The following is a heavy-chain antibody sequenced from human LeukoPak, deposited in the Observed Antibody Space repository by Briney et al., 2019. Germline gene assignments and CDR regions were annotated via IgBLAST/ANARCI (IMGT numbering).Heavy chain of an antibody. CDR3: FGDCYCRRPRSSDAFDI. D-gene: IGHD2-21*01. CDR1: GFTFDDYA. J-gene: IGHJ3*02. V-gene: IGHV3-30*03. Sequence: GGSLRLSCAASGFTFDDYAMHWVRQAPGKGLEWVAVISYDGSNEYYADSVKGRFTISRDNSKNTLYLQMNSLRAEDTAVYYCFGDCYCRRPRSSDAFDIWGQGTMVTVSS. CDR2: ISYDGSNE.